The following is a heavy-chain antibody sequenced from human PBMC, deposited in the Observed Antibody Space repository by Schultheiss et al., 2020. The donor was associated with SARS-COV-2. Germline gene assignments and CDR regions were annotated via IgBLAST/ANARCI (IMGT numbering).Heavy chain of an antibody. V-gene: IGHV3-9*01. CDR2: ISWNSGNI. J-gene: IGHJ4*02. CDR1: GFNFDAYA. CDR3: ARKAWDIVVVPAAPPLGLEGEFDY. D-gene: IGHD2-2*01. Sequence: GGSLRLSCAASGFNFDAYAMHWVRQAPGKGLEWVSGISWNSGNIDYVDSVKGRFTISRDNAKNSLYLQMNSLRAEDTAVYYCARKAWDIVVVPAAPPLGLEGEFDYWGQGTLVTVSS.